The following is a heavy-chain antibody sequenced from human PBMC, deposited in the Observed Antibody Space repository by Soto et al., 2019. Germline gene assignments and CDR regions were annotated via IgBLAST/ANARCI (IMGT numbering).Heavy chain of an antibody. D-gene: IGHD7-27*01. CDR3: ARGLGPYCFDY. Sequence: SETLSLTCTVSGGSISSYYWSWIRQPPGKGLEWIGYIYYSGSTNYNPSLKSRVTISVDTSKNQFSLQLSSVTAADTAVYYCARGLGPYCFDYWGQGTLVPVSS. CDR2: IYYSGST. J-gene: IGHJ4*02. CDR1: GGSISSYY. V-gene: IGHV4-59*01.